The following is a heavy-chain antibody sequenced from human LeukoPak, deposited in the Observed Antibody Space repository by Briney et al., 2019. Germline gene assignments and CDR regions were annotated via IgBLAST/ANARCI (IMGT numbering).Heavy chain of an antibody. CDR1: GYTFTGYY. D-gene: IGHD2-21*02. CDR2: IIPIFGTA. J-gene: IGHJ6*03. CDR3: ARGPDCGGDCYLRDYYYYMDV. V-gene: IGHV1-69*06. Sequence: LWASVKVSCKASGYTFTGYYMHWVRQAPGQGLEWMGGIIPIFGTANYAQKFQGRVTITADKSTSTAYMELSSLRSEDTAVYYCARGPDCGGDCYLRDYYYYMDVWGKGTTVTVSS.